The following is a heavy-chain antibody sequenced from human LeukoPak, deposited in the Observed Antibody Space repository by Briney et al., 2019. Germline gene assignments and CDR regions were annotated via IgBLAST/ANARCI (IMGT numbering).Heavy chain of an antibody. D-gene: IGHD2-2*01. CDR1: GGSISSGGYY. CDR3: ARTCVPGRDIVVRPPRYQRVNAFDI. V-gene: IGHV4-30-2*02. CDR2: IYHSGST. Sequence: SQTLSLTCTVSGGSISSGGYYWSWIRQPPGKGLEWIGYIYHSGSTYYNPSLKSRVTISVDTSKNQFSLKLSSVTAADTAVYYCARTCVPGRDIVVRPPRYQRVNAFDIWGQGTMVTVSS. J-gene: IGHJ3*02.